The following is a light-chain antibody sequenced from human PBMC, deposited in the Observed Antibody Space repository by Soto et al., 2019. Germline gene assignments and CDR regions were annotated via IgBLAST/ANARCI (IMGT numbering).Light chain of an antibody. Sequence: QSVLTQPPSASGSLGRSVPISCPGTSSAVGAYNPVSWYQQPPGKAPRPMIYEVNKRPSGVPDRFSGSKSGNMASLTVSGLQAEDEADYYCNSHGGSNNFWVFGGGTKVTVL. J-gene: IGLJ3*02. CDR3: NSHGGSNNFWV. V-gene: IGLV2-8*01. CDR2: EVN. CDR1: SSAVGAYNP.